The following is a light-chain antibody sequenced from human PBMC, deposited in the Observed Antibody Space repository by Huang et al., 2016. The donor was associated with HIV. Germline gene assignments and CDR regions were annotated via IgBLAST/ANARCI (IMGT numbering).Light chain of an antibody. V-gene: IGKV1-12*01. CDR3: QQVNSFPHT. J-gene: IGKJ2*01. CDR1: QDINNR. CDR2: EAS. Sequence: DIQITQSPSSVSASVGDRVTITCRASQDINNRLAWYQQKPGKAPNLLIYEASRWQSGLPSRFSGSGSGTYFTLTISSLQPEDFATYYCQQVNSFPHTFGQGTKLEIK.